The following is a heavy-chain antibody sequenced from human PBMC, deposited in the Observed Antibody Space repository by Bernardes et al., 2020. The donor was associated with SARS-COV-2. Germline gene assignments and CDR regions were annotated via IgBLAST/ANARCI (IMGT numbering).Heavy chain of an antibody. Sequence: SETLSLTCTVSGGSISSYYWSWIRQPPGKGLEWIGYIYYSGSTNYNPSLKSRVTISVDTSKNQFSLKLSSVTAADTAVYYCARANWNYDDYYYGMDVWGQGTTVTVSS. CDR2: IYYSGST. CDR1: GGSISSYY. J-gene: IGHJ6*02. V-gene: IGHV4-59*08. D-gene: IGHD1-7*01. CDR3: ARANWNYDDYYYGMDV.